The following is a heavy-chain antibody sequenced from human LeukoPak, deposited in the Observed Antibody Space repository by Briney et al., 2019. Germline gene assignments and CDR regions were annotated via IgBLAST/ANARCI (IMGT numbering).Heavy chain of an antibody. Sequence: APLWGSRKTSCYTLRNFGINWVRQAPVQELEWMGWISGNNDNPNYGQKFQGRFTVTTDSSTSTAYMELRNLRFDDTAADYCARDGTSTDDYWGQGTLVTVSS. V-gene: IGHV1-18*01. CDR2: ISGNNDNP. CDR1: CYTLRNFG. J-gene: IGHJ4*02. CDR3: ARDGTSTDDY. D-gene: IGHD2-2*01.